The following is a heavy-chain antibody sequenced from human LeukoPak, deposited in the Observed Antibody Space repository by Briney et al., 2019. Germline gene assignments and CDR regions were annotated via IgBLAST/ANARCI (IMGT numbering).Heavy chain of an antibody. CDR1: GFPFSPDW. CDR3: ASLDTAAIRTGGY. V-gene: IGHV3-7*01. J-gene: IGHJ4*02. D-gene: IGHD5-18*01. Sequence: GGSLRLSCAASGFPFSPDWMSWVRQAPGKGLEWVAMIKKSGSETHYVDSVKGRFTISRDSARNSLYLQMSSLKADDTAVYYCASLDTAAIRTGGYWGQGTLVTVSS. CDR2: IKKSGSET.